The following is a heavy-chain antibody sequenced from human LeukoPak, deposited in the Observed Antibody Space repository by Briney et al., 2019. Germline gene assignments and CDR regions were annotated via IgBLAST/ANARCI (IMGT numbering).Heavy chain of an antibody. CDR1: GGSISSYY. V-gene: IGHV4-59*08. D-gene: IGHD1-26*01. Sequence: SSETLSLTCTVSGGSISSYYWSWIRQPPGKGLEWIGYIYYSGSTNYNPSLKGRVTISVDTSKNQFSLKLSSVTAADTAVYYCARHDEWEVGATNAFDIWGQGTMVTVSS. J-gene: IGHJ3*02. CDR2: IYYSGST. CDR3: ARHDEWEVGATNAFDI.